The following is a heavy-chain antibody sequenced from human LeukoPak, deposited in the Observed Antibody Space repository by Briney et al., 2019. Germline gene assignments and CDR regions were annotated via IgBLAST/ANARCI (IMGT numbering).Heavy chain of an antibody. V-gene: IGHV3-53*01. J-gene: IGHJ3*02. CDR3: ARESTGPYYYDSSGPAASDAFDI. Sequence: GGSLRLSCAASGFTVSSNYMSWVRQAPGKGLEWVSVIYSGGSTYYADSVKGRFTISRDNSKNTLYLQMNSLRAEDTAVYYCARESTGPYYYDSSGPAASDAFDIWGQGTMVTVSS. CDR1: GFTVSSNY. CDR2: IYSGGST. D-gene: IGHD3-22*01.